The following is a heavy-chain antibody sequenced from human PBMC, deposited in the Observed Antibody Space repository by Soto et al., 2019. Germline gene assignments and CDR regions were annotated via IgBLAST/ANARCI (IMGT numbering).Heavy chain of an antibody. J-gene: IGHJ5*02. CDR3: ARTHPIQYSSGWYWFDP. V-gene: IGHV1-69*02. Sequence: SVKVSCKASGGTFSSYTISWVRQAPGQGLEWMGRIIPILGIANYAQKFQGRVTITADKSTSTAYMELSSLRSEDTAVYYCARTHPIQYSSGWYWFDPWGQGTLVTVSS. CDR1: GGTFSSYT. CDR2: IIPILGIA. D-gene: IGHD6-19*01.